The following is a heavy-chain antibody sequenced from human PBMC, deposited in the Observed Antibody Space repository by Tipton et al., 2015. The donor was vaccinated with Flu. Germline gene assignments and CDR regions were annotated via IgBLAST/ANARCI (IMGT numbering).Heavy chain of an antibody. CDR2: ISTYNGNT. CDR3: ARDRGPGLERLDYYYMDV. Sequence: QSGPEVKKPGSSVKVSCKASGDTFRNYAISWVRQAPGQGLEWMGWISTYNGNTKYAENFQDRLTMTADTSTSTVDMELRSLTSDDTAVYYCARDRGPGLERLDYYYMDVWGTGTTVTVSS. D-gene: IGHD3-10*01. J-gene: IGHJ6*03. V-gene: IGHV1-18*01. CDR1: GDTFRNYA.